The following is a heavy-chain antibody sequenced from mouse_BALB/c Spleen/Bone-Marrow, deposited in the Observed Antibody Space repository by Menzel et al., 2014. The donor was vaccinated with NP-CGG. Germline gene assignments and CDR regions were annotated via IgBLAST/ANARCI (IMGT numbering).Heavy chain of an antibody. CDR1: GFTFSDYY. CDR3: ARFYYYGSSYFDV. Sequence: EVQLVESGGGLVKPGGSLKLPCAAAGFTFSDYYMYWVRQTPEKRLEWVATISDSGSYTYYPDSAKGRFTISRDNAKNNLYLQMSSLKSEDTAMYYRARFYYYGSSYFDVWGAGTTVTVSS. CDR2: ISDSGSYT. D-gene: IGHD1-1*01. J-gene: IGHJ1*01. V-gene: IGHV5-4*02.